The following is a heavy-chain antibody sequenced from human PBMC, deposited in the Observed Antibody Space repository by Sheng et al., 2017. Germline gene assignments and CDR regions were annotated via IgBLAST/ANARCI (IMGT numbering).Heavy chain of an antibody. J-gene: IGHJ6*03. D-gene: IGHD3-16*01. CDR2: INHTGSS. V-gene: IGHV4-34*01. Sequence: QVQLQQWGAGLLKPSETLSLTCAVYGGSFSDYYWSWIRQPPGKVLEWIGEINHTGSSNYNPSLKSRVTISVDTSKNQFSLKLSSVTAADTAVYYCARRALGYFYYMDVWGQGTTVTVSS. CDR1: GGSFSDYY. CDR3: ARRALGYFYYMDV.